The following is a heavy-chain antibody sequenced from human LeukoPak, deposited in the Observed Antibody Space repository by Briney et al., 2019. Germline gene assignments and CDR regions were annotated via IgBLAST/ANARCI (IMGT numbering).Heavy chain of an antibody. CDR3: ARGDGRGAFDL. V-gene: IGHV3-13*01. J-gene: IGHJ3*01. Sequence: PGGSLRLSCAASGFTLSNYDMHWVRQATGESLEWVSVIGIAGDIYYPGPVKGRFTISREKAKNSFYLQMNSLRAGDTAVYYCARGDGRGAFDLWGQGTMVTVS. D-gene: IGHD5-24*01. CDR2: IGIAGDI. CDR1: GFTLSNYD.